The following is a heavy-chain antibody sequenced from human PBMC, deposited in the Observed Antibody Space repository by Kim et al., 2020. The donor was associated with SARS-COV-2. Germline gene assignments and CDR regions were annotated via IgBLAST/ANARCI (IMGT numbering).Heavy chain of an antibody. Sequence: SETLSLTCTVSGGSISSSSYYWGWIRQPPGKGLEWIGSIYYSGSTYYNPSLKSRVTISVDTSKNQFSLKLSSVTAADTAVYYCARLLYSSSSGEYNWFDPWGQGTLVTVSS. CDR3: ARLLYSSSSGEYNWFDP. D-gene: IGHD6-6*01. CDR1: GGSISSSSYY. V-gene: IGHV4-39*01. CDR2: IYYSGST. J-gene: IGHJ5*02.